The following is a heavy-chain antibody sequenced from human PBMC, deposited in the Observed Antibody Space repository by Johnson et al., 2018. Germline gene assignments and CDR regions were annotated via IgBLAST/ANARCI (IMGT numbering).Heavy chain of an antibody. J-gene: IGHJ6*02. CDR1: GFTVSNNY. CDR2: ISSSSSTL. CDR3: AKLGENYYGSGSYLYYYYGMDV. Sequence: QVQLVESGGGLVQPGGSLRLSCAASGFTVSNNYMSWVRQAPGKGLEWVSYISSSSSTLYYADSVKGRFTISRDNSKNPRYLQMNSLRAEETAVYYCAKLGENYYGSGSYLYYYYGMDVWGQGTTVTVSS. D-gene: IGHD3-10*01. V-gene: IGHV3-11*01.